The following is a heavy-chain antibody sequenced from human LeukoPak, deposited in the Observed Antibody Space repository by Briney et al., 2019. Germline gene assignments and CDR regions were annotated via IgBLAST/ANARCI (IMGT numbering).Heavy chain of an antibody. CDR1: GFTFDDYG. J-gene: IGHJ4*02. CDR3: ASPVIEAAGTDY. D-gene: IGHD6-13*01. CDR2: INWNGGST. Sequence: GGSLRLSCAASGFTFDDYGMSWVRQAPGKGLEWVSGINWNGGSTGYADSVKGRFTISRDNAKNSLFLQMNSLRAEDTAVYYCASPVIEAAGTDYWGQGTLVTVSS. V-gene: IGHV3-20*04.